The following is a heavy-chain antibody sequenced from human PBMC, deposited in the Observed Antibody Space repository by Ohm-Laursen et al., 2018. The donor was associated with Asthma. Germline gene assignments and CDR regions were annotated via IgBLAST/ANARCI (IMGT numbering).Heavy chain of an antibody. CDR2: IWYDGSNK. Sequence: SLRLSCAASGFTFSSYGMHWVRQAPGKGLEWVAVIWYDGSNKYYADSVKGRFTISRDNSKNTLYLQMNSLRAEDTAVYYCARDGTYGDYGPYYFDYWGQGTLVTVSS. D-gene: IGHD4-17*01. CDR1: GFTFSSYG. J-gene: IGHJ4*02. V-gene: IGHV3-33*01. CDR3: ARDGTYGDYGPYYFDY.